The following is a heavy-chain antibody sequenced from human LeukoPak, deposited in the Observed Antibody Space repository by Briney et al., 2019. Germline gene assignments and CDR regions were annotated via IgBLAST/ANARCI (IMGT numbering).Heavy chain of an antibody. D-gene: IGHD3-9*01. CDR3: ASRGLYDILTGYYAQYYFDY. J-gene: IGHJ4*02. CDR1: GYTFTGYY. V-gene: IGHV1-2*02. CDR2: INPNSGGT. Sequence: ASVKVSCKASGYTFTGYYMHWVRQAPGQGLEWMGWINPNSGGTNYAQKFQGRVTMTRGTSISTAYMELSRLRSDDTAVYYCASRGLYDILTGYYAQYYFDYWGQGTLVTVSS.